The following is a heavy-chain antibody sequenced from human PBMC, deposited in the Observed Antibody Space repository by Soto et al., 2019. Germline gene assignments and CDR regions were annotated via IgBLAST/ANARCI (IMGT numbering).Heavy chain of an antibody. D-gene: IGHD2-15*01. V-gene: IGHV1-69*02. CDR2: IIPILGIA. CDR3: ARSDCSGGSCLFDY. CDR1: GGTFSSYT. Sequence: ASVKVSCKASGGTFSSYTISWVRQAPGQGLEWMGRIIPILGIANYAQKFQGRVTITADKSTSTAYMELSSLRSEDTAVYYCARSDCSGGSCLFDYWGQGTLVTVSS. J-gene: IGHJ4*02.